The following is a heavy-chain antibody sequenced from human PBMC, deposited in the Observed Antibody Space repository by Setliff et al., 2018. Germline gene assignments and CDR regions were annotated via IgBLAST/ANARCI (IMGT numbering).Heavy chain of an antibody. Sequence: ASVKVSCKASGYTFTSYDINWVRQATGQGLEWMGWINPNSGGTNYAQKFQGWVTMTRDTSISTAYMELSRLRSDDTAVYYCARDGGGDSDAFDIWGQGTMVTVSS. V-gene: IGHV1-2*04. CDR1: GYTFTSYD. CDR3: ARDGGGDSDAFDI. CDR2: INPNSGGT. D-gene: IGHD3-16*01. J-gene: IGHJ3*02.